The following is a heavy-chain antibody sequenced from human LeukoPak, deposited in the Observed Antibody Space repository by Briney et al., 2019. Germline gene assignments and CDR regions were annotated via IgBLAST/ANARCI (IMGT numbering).Heavy chain of an antibody. CDR3: AGYSGYDSVFDY. CDR2: IYYSGST. CDR1: GFAFRNYY. J-gene: IGHJ4*02. D-gene: IGHD5-12*01. Sequence: GSLRLSCAASGFAFRNYYMDWIRQAPGKGLEWIGYIYYSGSTNYNPSLKSRVTISVDTSKNQFSLKLRSVTAADTAVYYCAGYSGYDSVFDYWDQGTLVTVSS. V-gene: IGHV4-59*01.